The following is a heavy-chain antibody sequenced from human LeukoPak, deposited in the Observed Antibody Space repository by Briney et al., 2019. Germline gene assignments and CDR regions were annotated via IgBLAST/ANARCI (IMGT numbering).Heavy chain of an antibody. Sequence: SETLFLTCTVSGGSMDNYYWSWIRQAAGQGLEWIGRIYISGFTNYRPSLKGRVTMSVDTSRNQFSLKLTYVTAADTAVYFCARDGGSSPWVFDSWGQGALVTVSS. J-gene: IGHJ4*02. V-gene: IGHV4-4*07. CDR1: GGSMDNYY. D-gene: IGHD1-26*01. CDR2: IYISGFT. CDR3: ARDGGSSPWVFDS.